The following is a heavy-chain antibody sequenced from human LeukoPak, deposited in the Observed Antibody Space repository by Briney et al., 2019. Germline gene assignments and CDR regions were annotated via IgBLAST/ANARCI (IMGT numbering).Heavy chain of an antibody. Sequence: ASVTVSCKASRGTFSSYIITWVRQAPGQGLEWMGGIIPLFNTPNYAQKFQGRVTITTDDSTHTSYVELRSLRSEDTAVYYCARVDRYYFYMDVWGKGTTVTVSS. CDR1: RGTFSSYI. V-gene: IGHV1-69*05. CDR2: IIPLFNTP. J-gene: IGHJ6*03. CDR3: ARVDRYYFYMDV.